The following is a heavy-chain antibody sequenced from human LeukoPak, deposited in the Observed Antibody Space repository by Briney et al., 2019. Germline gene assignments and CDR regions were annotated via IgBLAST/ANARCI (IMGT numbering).Heavy chain of an antibody. Sequence: SETLSLTCTVSGGSISSSSYYWGWRRQPPGKGLEWIGSIYYSGSTYYNPSLKSRVTISIDTSKNQFSLKLSSLTAADTAIYYCARGIESYGDYGYWGQGILVTVSS. J-gene: IGHJ4*02. CDR3: ARGIESYGDYGY. CDR1: GGSISSSSYY. CDR2: IYYSGST. V-gene: IGHV4-39*07. D-gene: IGHD4-17*01.